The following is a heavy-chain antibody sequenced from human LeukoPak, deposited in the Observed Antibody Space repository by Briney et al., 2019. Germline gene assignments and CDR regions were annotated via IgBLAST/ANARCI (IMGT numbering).Heavy chain of an antibody. J-gene: IGHJ4*02. CDR1: GGSISSSSYY. CDR2: IYYSGST. Sequence: SETLSLTCTVSGGSISSSSYYWGWIRQPPGKGLEWIGSIYYSGSTYYNPSLKSRVTISVDTTKNQFSLKLSSVTAADTAVYYCARVGDGYNYNFDYWGQGTLVTVSS. D-gene: IGHD5-24*01. CDR3: ARVGDGYNYNFDY. V-gene: IGHV4-39*07.